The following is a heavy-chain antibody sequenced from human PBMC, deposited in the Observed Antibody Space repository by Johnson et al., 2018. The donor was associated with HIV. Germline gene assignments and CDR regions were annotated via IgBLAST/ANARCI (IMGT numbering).Heavy chain of an antibody. J-gene: IGHJ3*02. D-gene: IGHD6-13*01. CDR1: GFTFSSYA. CDR2: ISGSSGSTK. CDR3: ARALGAAAGAFDI. V-gene: IGHV3-23*04. Sequence: VQLVESGGGLVQPGGSLRLSCAASGFTFSSYAMSCVRQAPGKGLEWVSAISGSSGSTKCSADSVKGRFIISRDNAKNSLYLQMNSLRAEDTAVYYCARALGAAAGAFDIWGQGTMVTVSS.